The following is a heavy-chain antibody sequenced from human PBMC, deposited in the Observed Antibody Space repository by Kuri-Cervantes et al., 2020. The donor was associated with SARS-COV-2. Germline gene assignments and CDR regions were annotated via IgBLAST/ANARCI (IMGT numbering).Heavy chain of an antibody. J-gene: IGHJ6*02. V-gene: IGHV1-2*04. CDR2: INPNSGGT. CDR1: GYTFTGYY. Sequence: GESLKISCKASGYTFTGYYMHWVRQAPGQGLEWMGWINPNSGGTNYAQKFQGWVTMTRDTSISTAYMELSRLRADDTAVYYCARARPRGQDIVVVTAAQKDYYYGMDVWGQGTTVTVSS. D-gene: IGHD2-2*01. CDR3: ARARPRGQDIVVVTAAQKDYYYGMDV.